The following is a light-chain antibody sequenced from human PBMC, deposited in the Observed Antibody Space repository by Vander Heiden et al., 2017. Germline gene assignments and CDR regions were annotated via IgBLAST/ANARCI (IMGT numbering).Light chain of an antibody. CDR1: QGLLHSNGYNY. CDR3: MQALQTGT. CDR2: LGS. J-gene: IGKJ1*01. Sequence: DIVMTQSPLSLPVTPGEPASISCRSSQGLLHSNGYNYLDWYLQKPVQSPQLLIYLGSNRASGVPDRFSGSGSGTDFTLKISRVEAEDVGVYYCMQALQTGTFGQGTKVEIK. V-gene: IGKV2-28*01.